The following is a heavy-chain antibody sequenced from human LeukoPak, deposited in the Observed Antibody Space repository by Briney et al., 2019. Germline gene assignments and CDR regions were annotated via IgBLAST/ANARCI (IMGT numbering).Heavy chain of an antibody. CDR2: INPSGGST. J-gene: IGHJ4*02. CDR1: GYTFTSYY. Sequence: ASVQVSCKASGYTFTSYYMHWVRQAPGQGLEWMGIINPSGGSTSYAQKFQGRVTMTRDMSTSTVYMELSSLRSEDTAVYYCARERVPGAQMATGNFDYWGQGTLVTVSS. D-gene: IGHD5-24*01. V-gene: IGHV1-46*01. CDR3: ARERVPGAQMATGNFDY.